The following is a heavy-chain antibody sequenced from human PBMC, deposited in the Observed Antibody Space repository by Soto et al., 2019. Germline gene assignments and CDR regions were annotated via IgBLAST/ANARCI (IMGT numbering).Heavy chain of an antibody. Sequence: SATLSLTCAVSGGSISSGGYSWSWIRQPPGKGLEWIGYIYHSGSTYYNPSLKSRVTISVDRSKNQFSLKLSSVTAADTAVYYCARGVTTVTTFDYWGQGTLVTVSS. J-gene: IGHJ4*02. CDR1: GGSISSGGYS. D-gene: IGHD4-17*01. CDR3: ARGVTTVTTFDY. V-gene: IGHV4-30-2*01. CDR2: IYHSGST.